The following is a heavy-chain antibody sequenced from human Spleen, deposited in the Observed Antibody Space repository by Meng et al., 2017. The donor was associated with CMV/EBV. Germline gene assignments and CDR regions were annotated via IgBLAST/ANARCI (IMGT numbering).Heavy chain of an antibody. J-gene: IGHJ4*02. CDR3: ARGSWIHLEGLKFDS. CDR2: IYYSGST. D-gene: IGHD5-18*01. CDR1: GGSISSSSYY. Sequence: SETLSLTCTVSGGSISSSSYYWGWIRQPPGKGLEWIGSIYYSGSTYYNPSLKSRVTISVDTSKNHFSLKLSSVTAADTAVYYWARGSWIHLEGLKFDSCGQGTLVTVSS. V-gene: IGHV4-39*07.